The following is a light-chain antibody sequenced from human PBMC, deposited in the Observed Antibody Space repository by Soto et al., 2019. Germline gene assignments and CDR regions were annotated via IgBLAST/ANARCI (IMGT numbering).Light chain of an antibody. CDR2: GAS. V-gene: IGKV3-20*01. Sequence: EIVLTQSPGTLSLSPGERATLSCRASQSVSSSYLAWYQQKPGQAPSLLIYGASSRATGIPDRFSGSGSGTDFTLTISRLAPEDFAVYYGQQYGSSPRTFGQGKKMEI. CDR3: QQYGSSPRT. J-gene: IGKJ2*02. CDR1: QSVSSSY.